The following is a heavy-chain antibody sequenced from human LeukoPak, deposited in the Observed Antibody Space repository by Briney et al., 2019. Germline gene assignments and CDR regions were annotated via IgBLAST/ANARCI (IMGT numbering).Heavy chain of an antibody. Sequence: PSETLSLTCAAYGGSFSGYYWSWIRQPPGKGLEWIGEINHSGSTNYNPSLKSRVTISVDTSKNQFSLKLSSVTAADTAVYYCARGGSLDYDLNWFDPWGQGTLVTVSS. CDR2: INHSGST. D-gene: IGHD3-3*01. CDR3: ARGGSLDYDLNWFDP. V-gene: IGHV4-34*01. CDR1: GGSFSGYY. J-gene: IGHJ5*02.